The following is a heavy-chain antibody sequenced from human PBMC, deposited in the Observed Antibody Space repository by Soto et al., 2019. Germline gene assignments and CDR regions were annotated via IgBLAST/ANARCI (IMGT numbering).Heavy chain of an antibody. D-gene: IGHD6-6*01. Sequence: GGSLRLSCAASGFTFSSYGMHWVRQAPGKGLEWVAVISYDGSNKYYADSVKGRFTISRDNSKNTLYLQMNSLRAEDTAVYYCAKVHFSSLIDDWGQGTLVTVSS. J-gene: IGHJ4*02. CDR2: ISYDGSNK. CDR1: GFTFSSYG. CDR3: AKVHFSSLIDD. V-gene: IGHV3-30*18.